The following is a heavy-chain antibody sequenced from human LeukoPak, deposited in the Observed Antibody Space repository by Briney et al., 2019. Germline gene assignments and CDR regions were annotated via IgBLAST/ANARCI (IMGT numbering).Heavy chain of an antibody. Sequence: ASVKVSCKASGYTFTGYYMHWVRQAPGQGLEWMGWINPNSGGTNYAQKFQGRVTMTRDTSISTAYMELSRLRSDDTAVYYCAREYYYESSPDYWGQRTLVTVSS. V-gene: IGHV1-2*02. CDR3: AREYYYESSPDY. D-gene: IGHD3-22*01. CDR1: GYTFTGYY. CDR2: INPNSGGT. J-gene: IGHJ4*02.